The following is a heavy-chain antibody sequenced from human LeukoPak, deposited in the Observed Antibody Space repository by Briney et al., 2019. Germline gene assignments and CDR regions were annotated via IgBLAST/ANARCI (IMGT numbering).Heavy chain of an antibody. CDR2: IYSGGST. J-gene: IGHJ4*02. CDR3: AKVRGIPS. V-gene: IGHV3-53*01. CDR1: GFAVSSDS. D-gene: IGHD2-15*01. Sequence: GGSLRLSCTVSGFAVSSDSMSWVRQAPGKGLEWVSLIYSGGSTYYADSVKGRFTISRDNSKNTLYLQMNSLRVEDTAVYYCAKVRGIPSWGQGTLVTVSS.